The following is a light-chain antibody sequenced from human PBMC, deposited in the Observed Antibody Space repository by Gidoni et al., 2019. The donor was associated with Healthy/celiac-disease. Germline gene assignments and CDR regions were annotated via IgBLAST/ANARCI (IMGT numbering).Light chain of an antibody. V-gene: IGKV3-11*01. CDR2: DAS. CDR1: QSVSSY. CDR3: QQRSNWWLT. J-gene: IGKJ4*01. Sequence: EIVLTQSPATLSLSPVERATLSGRASQSVSSYLSWYQQKPGQAPRLLIYDASNRATGIPARFSGSGSGTDFTLTISSLEPEDFAVYYFQQRSNWWLTFVGGTKVEIK.